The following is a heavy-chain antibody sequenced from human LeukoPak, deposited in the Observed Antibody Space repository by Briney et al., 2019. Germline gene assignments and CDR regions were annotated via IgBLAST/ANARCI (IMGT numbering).Heavy chain of an antibody. Sequence: GASVKASCKASGYTFTSYDINWVRQATGQGLEWMGWMNPNSGNTGYAQKFQGRVTITRNTSISTAYMELSSLRSEDTAVYYCARGELELWLRYWGQGTLVTVSS. CDR3: ARGELELWLRY. V-gene: IGHV1-8*03. CDR1: GYTFTSYD. J-gene: IGHJ4*02. D-gene: IGHD5-18*01. CDR2: MNPNSGNT.